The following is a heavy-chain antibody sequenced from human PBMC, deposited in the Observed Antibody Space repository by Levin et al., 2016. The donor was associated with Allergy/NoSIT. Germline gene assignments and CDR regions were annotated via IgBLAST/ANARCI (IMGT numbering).Heavy chain of an antibody. CDR1: GFTFGNYG. J-gene: IGHJ5*01. V-gene: IGHV3-23*01. CDR3: ARGVFDS. Sequence: GGSLRLSCVASGFTFGNYGLNWVRQAPGKGLEWVSMISGRSDVSTYYDGRGFYAESVKGRFTVSRDNSKNTLYLQMNDLRAEDTALYFCARGVFDSWGQGALVTVSS. CDR2: ISGRSDVST.